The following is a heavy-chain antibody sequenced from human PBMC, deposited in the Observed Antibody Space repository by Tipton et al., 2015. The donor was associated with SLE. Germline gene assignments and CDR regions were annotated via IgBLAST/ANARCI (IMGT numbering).Heavy chain of an antibody. Sequence: TLSLTCAVSGGSISSYYWSWIRQPPGKGLEWIGEINHSGSTNYNPSLKSRVTISVDTSKNQFSLKLSSVTAADTAVYYCARGREVLRESAHFDYWGQGTLVTVSS. CDR2: INHSGST. CDR3: ARGREVLRESAHFDY. J-gene: IGHJ4*02. V-gene: IGHV4-34*01. CDR1: GGSISSYY. D-gene: IGHD2/OR15-2a*01.